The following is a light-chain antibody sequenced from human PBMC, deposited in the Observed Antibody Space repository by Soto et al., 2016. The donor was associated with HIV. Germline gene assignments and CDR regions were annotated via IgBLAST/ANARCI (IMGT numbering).Light chain of an antibody. CDR2: DAS. J-gene: IGKJ4*01. V-gene: IGKV1-33*01. Sequence: DIQMTQSPSSLSASVGDRVTITCQASQDISNYLNWYQQKPGKAPKLLIYDASNLETGVPSRFSGSGSGTDFTFTISSLQPEDIATYYCQQYDNLTFGGGTKVGDQT. CDR1: QDISNY. CDR3: QQYDNLT.